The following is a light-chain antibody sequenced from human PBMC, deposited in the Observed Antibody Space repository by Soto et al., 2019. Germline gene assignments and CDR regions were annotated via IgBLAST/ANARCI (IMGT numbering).Light chain of an antibody. Sequence: QSALTQPPSASGSPGQSVTISCTGTKNDIGVYDFVSWYQHHSGKAPRLIIYEVVQRPSGVPDRFSGSKSGNTASLTVSGLQAADEADYFCKSYAGSNTYVFGSGTMLTVL. CDR1: KNDIGVYDF. V-gene: IGLV2-8*01. CDR3: KSYAGSNTYV. J-gene: IGLJ1*01. CDR2: EVV.